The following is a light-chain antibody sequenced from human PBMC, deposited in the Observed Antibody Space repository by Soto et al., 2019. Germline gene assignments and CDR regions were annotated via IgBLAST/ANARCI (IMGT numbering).Light chain of an antibody. CDR3: QESYGSLPT. V-gene: IGKV3-15*01. CDR2: GAS. CDR1: QSMGSN. J-gene: IGKJ5*01. Sequence: EIVMTQSPASLSVSPGERATLSCRASQSMGSNLAWYQQKPGQAPRLLIYGASTRATGIPARFTGSGSGTDFTLTVSSLQPEDFATYYCQESYGSLPTFGQGTRLEIK.